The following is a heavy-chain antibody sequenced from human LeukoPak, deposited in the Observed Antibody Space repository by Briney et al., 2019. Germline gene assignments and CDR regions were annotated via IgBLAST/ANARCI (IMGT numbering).Heavy chain of an antibody. V-gene: IGHV4-34*01. CDR3: ARLDSVVVTAIRKFDY. D-gene: IGHD2-21*02. Sequence: PSETLSLTCAVYGGSFSGYYWSWIRQPPGKGLEWIGEINHSGSTNYNPSLKSRVTISVDTSKNQFSLKLSSVTAADTAVYYCARLDSVVVTAIRKFDYWGQGTLVTVSS. J-gene: IGHJ4*02. CDR2: INHSGST. CDR1: GGSFSGYY.